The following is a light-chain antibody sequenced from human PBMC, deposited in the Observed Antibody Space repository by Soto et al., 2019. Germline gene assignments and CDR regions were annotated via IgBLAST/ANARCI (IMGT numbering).Light chain of an antibody. J-gene: IGLJ1*01. Sequence: QSALTQPASVSGSPGQSITISCSGTSSDVGGYNYVSWYQQHPGKAPKLIIYDVNNRPSGVSNRFSGSKSGNTASLTISGLQAEDESDYYCSSYASSTTLHVFGTGTKVTVL. CDR3: SSYASSTTLHV. CDR2: DVN. V-gene: IGLV2-14*01. CDR1: SSDVGGYNY.